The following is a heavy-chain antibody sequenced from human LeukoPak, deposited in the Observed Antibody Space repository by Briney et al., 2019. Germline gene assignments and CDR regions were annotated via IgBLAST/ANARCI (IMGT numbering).Heavy chain of an antibody. CDR2: ISHSGST. Sequence: SETLSLTCAVSGYSISSSNLWGWIRQPPGKGLEWIGYISHSGSTYYNASLESRVTMSLDTSKNQFSLNLSSVSATDTAVYYCARRGGSAWYPLDYWGQGTLATVSS. CDR3: ARRGGSAWYPLDY. D-gene: IGHD6-19*01. J-gene: IGHJ4*02. CDR1: GYSISSSNL. V-gene: IGHV4-28*01.